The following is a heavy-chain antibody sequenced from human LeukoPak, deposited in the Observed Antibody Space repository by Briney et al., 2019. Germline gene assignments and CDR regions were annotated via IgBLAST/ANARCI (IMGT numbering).Heavy chain of an antibody. CDR3: AREIALAGLNDY. V-gene: IGHV3-21*01. Sequence: PGGPLRLSCAASGFTFSSYSMNWVRQAPGKGLEWVSSISSSSSYIYYADSVKGRFTISRDNAKNSLYLQVNSLRAEDTAVYYCAREIALAGLNDYWGQGTLVTVSS. CDR2: ISSSSSYI. CDR1: GFTFSSYS. D-gene: IGHD6-19*01. J-gene: IGHJ4*02.